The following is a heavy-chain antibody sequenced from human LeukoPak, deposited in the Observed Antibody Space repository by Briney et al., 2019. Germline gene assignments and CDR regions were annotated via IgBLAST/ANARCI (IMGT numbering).Heavy chain of an antibody. J-gene: IGHJ4*02. D-gene: IGHD6-19*01. CDR1: ASTFSGNW. V-gene: IGHV3-7*01. CDR3: VRGSGWFFGF. Sequence: GGSLRLSCAASASTFSGNWMHWVRQAPGKGLEWVASIDQHGRDNYFLDSVKGRFTISGDNSKSSLYLQMNSLRAEDTAVYYCVRGSGWFFGFWGQGSLVTDSS. CDR2: IDQHGRDN.